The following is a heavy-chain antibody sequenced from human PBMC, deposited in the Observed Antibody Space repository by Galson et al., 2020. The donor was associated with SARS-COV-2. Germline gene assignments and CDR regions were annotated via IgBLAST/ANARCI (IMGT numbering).Heavy chain of an antibody. CDR1: GFTFSSYG. D-gene: IGHD3-16*01. V-gene: IGHV3-33*01. Sequence: GESLKISCAASGFTFSSYGMHWVRQAPGKGLEWVAVIWYDGSNKYYADSVKGRFTISRDNSKNTLYLQMNSLRAEDTAVYYCARDIRLCRETLCLRSMTHYFDYWGQGTLVTVSS. CDR2: IWYDGSNK. J-gene: IGHJ4*02. CDR3: ARDIRLCRETLCLRSMTHYFDY.